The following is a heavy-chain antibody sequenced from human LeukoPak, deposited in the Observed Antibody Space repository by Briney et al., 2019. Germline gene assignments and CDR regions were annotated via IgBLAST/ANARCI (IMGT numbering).Heavy chain of an antibody. CDR2: IYTSGST. CDR3: ARDPYSSGWYDY. V-gene: IGHV4-4*07. Sequence: SETLSLTCTVSGGSISSYYWSWIRQPAGKGLEWIGRIYTSGSTNYNPSLKSRVTMLVDTSKNQFSLKLSSVTAADTAVYYCARDPYSSGWYDYWGQGTLVTVSS. CDR1: GGSISSYY. J-gene: IGHJ4*02. D-gene: IGHD6-19*01.